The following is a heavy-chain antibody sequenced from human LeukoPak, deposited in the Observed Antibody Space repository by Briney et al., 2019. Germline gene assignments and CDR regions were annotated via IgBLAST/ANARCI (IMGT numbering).Heavy chain of an antibody. CDR3: ARRAGAYSHPYDY. CDR2: ISYDGPNK. J-gene: IGHJ4*02. Sequence: GGSLRLSCAASGFTFNNYGMHWVRQAPGRGLEWVAVISYDGPNKYYADSVKGRFTISRDNAKNSLYLQMNSLRAEDTALYYCARRAGAYSHPYDYWGQGTLVTVSS. D-gene: IGHD4/OR15-4a*01. V-gene: IGHV3-30*03. CDR1: GFTFNNYG.